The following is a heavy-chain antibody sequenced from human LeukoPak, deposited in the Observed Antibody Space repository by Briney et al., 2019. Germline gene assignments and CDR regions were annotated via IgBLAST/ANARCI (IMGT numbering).Heavy chain of an antibody. D-gene: IGHD1-26*01. V-gene: IGHV3-64D*09. CDR1: GFTFSTYA. Sequence: GGSLRLSCAASGFTFSTYAIHWVRQAPGKGLEYVSGISSNGGNTYNADSVKGRFTISRDNSKNTVNLQMSSLGAEDTAVYYCVKRSGLYFDYWGQGILVTVSS. CDR2: ISSNGGNT. CDR3: VKRSGLYFDY. J-gene: IGHJ4*02.